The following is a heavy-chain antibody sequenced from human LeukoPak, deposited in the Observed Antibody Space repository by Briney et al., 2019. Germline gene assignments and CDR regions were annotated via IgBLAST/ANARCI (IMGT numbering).Heavy chain of an antibody. CDR1: GFSFISYG. D-gene: IGHD4-17*01. V-gene: IGHV3-30*18. Sequence: GGSLRLSCAASGFSFISYGMHWVRQAPGKGLEWVGVISDDGRNKKYADSVKGRFTISRDNSNDTLYLQMNSLRDEDTAVYYCAKRPSDYGDYVTYFDYWGQGTLVTVSS. CDR2: ISDDGRNK. CDR3: AKRPSDYGDYVTYFDY. J-gene: IGHJ4*02.